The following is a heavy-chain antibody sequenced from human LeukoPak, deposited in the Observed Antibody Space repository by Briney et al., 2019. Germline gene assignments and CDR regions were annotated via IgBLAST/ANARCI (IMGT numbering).Heavy chain of an antibody. V-gene: IGHV1-3*01. CDR3: ARGRYNWNDGGYYYYYYMDV. CDR1: GYSFISYP. J-gene: IGHJ6*03. CDR2: INAGNGNT. Sequence: ASVKVSCKASGYSFISYPMHWVRQAPGQRLEWMGWINAGNGNTKYSQEFQGRVTITRDTSATTAYMELSRLRSDDTAVYYCARGRYNWNDGGYYYYYYMDVWGKGTTVTVSS. D-gene: IGHD1-1*01.